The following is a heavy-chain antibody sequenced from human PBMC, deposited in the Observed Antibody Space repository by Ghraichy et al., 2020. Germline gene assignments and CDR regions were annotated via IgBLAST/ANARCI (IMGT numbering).Heavy chain of an antibody. Sequence: SQTLSLTCAVSGGSITNYYWSWVRQPPGKELEWIGYIYYSGSTHYNSSFKSRVTISVDTSKNQFSLQLSSVTAADTAVYFCARHSCSGGDCYGVNWFGPWGQGTLVTVSS. D-gene: IGHD2-21*02. CDR2: IYYSGST. CDR3: ARHSCSGGDCYGVNWFGP. J-gene: IGHJ5*02. V-gene: IGHV4-59*01. CDR1: GGSITNYY.